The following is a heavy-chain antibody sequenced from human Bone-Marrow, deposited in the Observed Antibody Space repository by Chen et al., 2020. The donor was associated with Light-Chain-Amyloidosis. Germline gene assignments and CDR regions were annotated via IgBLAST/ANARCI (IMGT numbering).Heavy chain of an antibody. CDR3: ARLDVWSGSETNWFYP. J-gene: IGHJ5*02. D-gene: IGHD3-3*01. V-gene: IGHV1-69*01. CDR2: IIPIFGSA. Sequence: QVQLVQSGAEVKKPGSSVKVSCKASGGTFSSYAISWVRQARGQGLEWMGGIIPIFGSASYEQRFQGRFTMTGDQPTSTAYMARSILKSGDTAVYYCARLDVWSGSETNWFYPWGQGTLVTVSS. CDR1: GGTFSSYA.